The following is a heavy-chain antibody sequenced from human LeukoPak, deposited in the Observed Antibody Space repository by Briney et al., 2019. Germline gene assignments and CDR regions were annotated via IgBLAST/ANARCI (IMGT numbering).Heavy chain of an antibody. CDR2: ISAYNGNT. CDR3: ARTYSSSWYPFDY. CDR1: GYTFTSYG. J-gene: IGHJ4*02. V-gene: IGHV1-18*01. Sequence: ASVKVSCKTSGYTFTSYGISWVRQAPGQGLEWMGWISAYNGNTNNAQKIQGRVTMTRDTSISTAYMELSRLRSDDTAVYYCARTYSSSWYPFDYWGQGTLVTVSS. D-gene: IGHD6-13*01.